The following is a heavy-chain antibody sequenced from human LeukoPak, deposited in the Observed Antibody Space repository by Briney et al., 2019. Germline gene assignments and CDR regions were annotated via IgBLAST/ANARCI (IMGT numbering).Heavy chain of an antibody. Sequence: GGSLRLSCAASGFTFSSYAMHWVRQAPGKGLEWVAVISYDGSNKYYADSVKGRFTISRDNSKNTLYLQMSSLRAEDTAVYYGSYGDDFDYWGQGTLVTVSS. D-gene: IGHD4-17*01. CDR1: GFTFSSYA. CDR2: ISYDGSNK. J-gene: IGHJ4*02. V-gene: IGHV3-30-3*01. CDR3: SYGDDFDY.